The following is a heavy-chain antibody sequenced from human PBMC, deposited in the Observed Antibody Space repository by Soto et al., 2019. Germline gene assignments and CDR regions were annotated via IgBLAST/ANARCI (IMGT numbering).Heavy chain of an antibody. J-gene: IGHJ4*02. Sequence: GGSLRLSCVASGFTFSSYTMTWVRQAPGKGLEWVSVIYSSGDSTYYADSVKGRFTISRDNSKNTLYLQMNSLRADDTAVYYCAKSPTMTTKVVDYWGQGTLVTVSS. CDR2: IYSSGDST. D-gene: IGHD4-17*01. CDR3: AKSPTMTTKVVDY. V-gene: IGHV3-23*01. CDR1: GFTFSSYT.